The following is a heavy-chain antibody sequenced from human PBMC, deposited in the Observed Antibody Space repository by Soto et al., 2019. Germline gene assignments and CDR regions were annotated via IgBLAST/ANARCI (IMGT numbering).Heavy chain of an antibody. CDR2: ISAYNGNT. Sequence: QMQLVQSGSELKKPGASVKVSCKTSGYTFTRFGVAWVRRDPGQGLEWMGWISAYNGNTNLAQKFQDRVTMTTDTSTSTAYMELRSLRSDDTAVYYCSRSGDGNWFDPWGQGTLVTVSA. CDR1: GYTFTRFG. CDR3: SRSGDGNWFDP. J-gene: IGHJ5*02. D-gene: IGHD1-26*01. V-gene: IGHV1-18*01.